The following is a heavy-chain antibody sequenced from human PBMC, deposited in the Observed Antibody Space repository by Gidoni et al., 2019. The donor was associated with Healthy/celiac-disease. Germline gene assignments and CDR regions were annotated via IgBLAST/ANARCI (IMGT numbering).Heavy chain of an antibody. V-gene: IGHV4-31*02. CDR3: ARAFYAGYYGSGSINGFDP. J-gene: IGHJ5*02. CDR2: IYYSGST. Sequence: WIRQHPGKGLEWIGYIYYSGSTYYNPSLKSRVTISVDTSKNQFSLKLSSVTAADTAVYYCARAFYAGYYGSGSINGFDPWGQGTLVTVSS. D-gene: IGHD3-10*01.